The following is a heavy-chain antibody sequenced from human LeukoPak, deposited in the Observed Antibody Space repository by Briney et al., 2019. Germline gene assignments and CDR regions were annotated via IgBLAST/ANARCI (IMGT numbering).Heavy chain of an antibody. J-gene: IGHJ5*02. CDR1: GGTFSSYA. Sequence: SVKVSCKASGGTFSSYAISWVRQAPGQGLEWRGGIIPIFGTANYAQKFQGRVTITTDESTSTAYMELSSLRSEDTAVYYCASKYCSSTSCYLNWFDPCGQGTLVTVSS. CDR3: ASKYCSSTSCYLNWFDP. CDR2: IIPIFGTA. V-gene: IGHV1-69*05. D-gene: IGHD2-2*01.